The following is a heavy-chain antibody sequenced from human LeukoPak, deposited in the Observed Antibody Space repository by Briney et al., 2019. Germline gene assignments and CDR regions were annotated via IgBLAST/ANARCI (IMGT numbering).Heavy chain of an antibody. CDR2: VSGSSSYI. Sequence: GGSLRLSCVVSGFTFSTYWMSWVRQAPGKGLEWVSSVSGSSSYIYYADSVKGRFTISRDNAKNSVYLQMDSLRAEDTAVYYCARGWGRSWDENWFDAWGQGTRVTASS. J-gene: IGHJ5*02. D-gene: IGHD7-27*01. CDR1: GFTFSTYW. V-gene: IGHV3-21*06. CDR3: ARGWGRSWDENWFDA.